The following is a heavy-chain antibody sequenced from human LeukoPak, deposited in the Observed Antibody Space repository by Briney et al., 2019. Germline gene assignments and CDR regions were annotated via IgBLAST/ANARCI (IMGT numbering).Heavy chain of an antibody. CDR3: AKMRGQYYHSYYMDA. CDR1: GFIFSSYA. CDR2: YGGSGGST. J-gene: IGHJ6*03. Sequence: PGGSLRLSCAASGFIFSSYATSWVRQARGKGLEWVSYGGSGGSTYYADSVKGRFTVSRDNSKSTLYLQMNSLTAEDTAVYYCAKMRGQYYHSYYMDAWGKGTTVTVSS. V-gene: IGHV3-23*01.